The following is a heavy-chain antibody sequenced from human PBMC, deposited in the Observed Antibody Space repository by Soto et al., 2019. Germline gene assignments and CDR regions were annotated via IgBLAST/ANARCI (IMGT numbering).Heavy chain of an antibody. D-gene: IGHD6-6*01. CDR2: IKQDGSEK. Sequence: GGSLRLSCAASGFTFSTYWMSWVRQAPGKGLEWVANIKQDGSEKYYVDSVKGRFTISRDNAKTSLYLHMDSLRAEDTAVYYCARDFIFGNAVPRDAARPYYFDYWGQGTLVTVSS. J-gene: IGHJ4*02. V-gene: IGHV3-7*05. CDR3: ARDFIFGNAVPRDAARPYYFDY. CDR1: GFTFSTYW.